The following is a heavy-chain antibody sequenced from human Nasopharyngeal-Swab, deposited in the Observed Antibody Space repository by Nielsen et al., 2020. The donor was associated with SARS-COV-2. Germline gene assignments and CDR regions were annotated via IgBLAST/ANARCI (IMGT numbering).Heavy chain of an antibody. D-gene: IGHD5-18*01. J-gene: IGHJ6*03. V-gene: IGHV3-33*01. Sequence: GESLKISCAASGFTFSSYGMHWVRQAPGKGLEWVAVIWYDGSNKYYADSVKGRFTISRDNSKNTLYLQMNSLRAEDTAVYYCARDARIQLWYPANYMDVWGKGTTVTVSS. CDR2: IWYDGSNK. CDR3: ARDARIQLWYPANYMDV. CDR1: GFTFSSYG.